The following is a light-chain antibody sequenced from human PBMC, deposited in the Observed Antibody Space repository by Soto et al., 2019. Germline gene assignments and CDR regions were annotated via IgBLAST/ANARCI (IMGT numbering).Light chain of an antibody. CDR1: QSISSW. V-gene: IGKV1-5*03. CDR3: QQYNDKLT. CDR2: KAS. J-gene: IGKJ1*01. Sequence: DIQMTQSPSTLSASVGDRVTITCRASQSISSWLAWYQQKPGKAPNLLIYKASSLQSGVPSRFSGSGSETEFTLTISSMQPDDCGTYYCQQYNDKLTFGQGTNVEIK.